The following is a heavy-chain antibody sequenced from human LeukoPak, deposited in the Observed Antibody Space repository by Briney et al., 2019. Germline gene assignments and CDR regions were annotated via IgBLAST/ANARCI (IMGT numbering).Heavy chain of an antibody. J-gene: IGHJ4*02. Sequence: SETLSLTCSVSGGSISSYYWTWIRQPPGKGLEWIGYIYYSGRTNYNPSLKSRLSTSVDTSKNQFSLNLTSVTAADTAVYYCVRDYGDYLTDYWGQGTLVTVSS. CDR3: VRDYGDYLTDY. CDR1: GGSISSYY. CDR2: IYYSGRT. D-gene: IGHD4-17*01. V-gene: IGHV4-59*08.